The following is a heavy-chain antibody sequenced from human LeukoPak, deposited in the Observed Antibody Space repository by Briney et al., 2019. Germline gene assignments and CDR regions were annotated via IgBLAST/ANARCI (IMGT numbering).Heavy chain of an antibody. CDR1: GGSISSYY. CDR3: ARGPARVVHIDD. Sequence: SETLSLTCTVSGGSISSYYWSWIRQPAAKGLGWIRRVYTSWSTSYNPSLKSRIPLSIDTPKNQFSLKLSSVAAADTALYYCARGPARVVHIDDWGQGTLVTVSS. V-gene: IGHV4-4*07. CDR2: VYTSWST. J-gene: IGHJ4*02. D-gene: IGHD3-3*01.